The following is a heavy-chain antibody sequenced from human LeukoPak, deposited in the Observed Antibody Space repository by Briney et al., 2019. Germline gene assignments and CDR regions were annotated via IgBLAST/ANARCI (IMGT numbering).Heavy chain of an antibody. CDR3: ASSRYSGSYFDY. D-gene: IGHD1-26*01. CDR2: INSDGSTT. Sequence: PWGSLRLSCAASGFTFSSYWMHWVRQAPGKGPVWVSHINSDGSTTSYADSVKGRFTISRGNAKNTLYLQMNSLRAEDTAVYYCASSRYSGSYFDYWGQGTLVTVSS. V-gene: IGHV3-74*01. J-gene: IGHJ4*02. CDR1: GFTFSSYW.